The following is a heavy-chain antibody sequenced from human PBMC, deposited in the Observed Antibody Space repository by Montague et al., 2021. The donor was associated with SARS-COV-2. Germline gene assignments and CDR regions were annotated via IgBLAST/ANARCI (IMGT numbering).Heavy chain of an antibody. D-gene: IGHD3-16*01. CDR3: AGEFRIELWQTNWYFGL. V-gene: IGHV4-59*11. Sequence: SETLSLTCSVSGGSISGHYWSWIWQPQGKGLEWIGNFDHCGDTKYNPSFKSQATISVDTSKNQFDLRLQSVTASDTAVFYCAGEFRIELWQTNWYFGLWGRGTLVTVSS. CDR1: GGSISGHY. J-gene: IGHJ2*01. CDR2: FDHCGDT.